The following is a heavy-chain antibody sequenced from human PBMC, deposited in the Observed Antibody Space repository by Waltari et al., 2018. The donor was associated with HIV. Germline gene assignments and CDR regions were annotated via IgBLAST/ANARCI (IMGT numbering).Heavy chain of an antibody. V-gene: IGHV3-15*01. J-gene: IGHJ4*02. CDR2: IKSKTDGGTT. Sequence: EVQLVESGGGLVKPGGSLRLSCAASGFTFSNAWMSWVGQAPGKGLEWVGRIKSKTDGGTTDYAAPVKGRFTISRDDSKNTLYLQMNSLKTEDTAVYYCTTNYDILTGYGVWGQGTLVTVSS. D-gene: IGHD3-9*01. CDR1: GFTFSNAW. CDR3: TTNYDILTGYGV.